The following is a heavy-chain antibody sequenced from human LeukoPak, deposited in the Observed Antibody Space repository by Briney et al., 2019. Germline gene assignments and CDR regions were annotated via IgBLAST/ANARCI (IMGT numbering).Heavy chain of an antibody. J-gene: IGHJ4*02. V-gene: IGHV3-53*01. Sequence: GGSLRLSCAASGFTVSSNYMSWVRQAPGKGLEWVSVIYSGGSTSYADSVKGRFTISRDNSKNTLYLQMNSLRAEDTAVHYCAHATDGILTGYYFDYWGQGTLVTVSS. CDR1: GFTVSSNY. CDR3: AHATDGILTGYYFDY. D-gene: IGHD3-9*01. CDR2: IYSGGST.